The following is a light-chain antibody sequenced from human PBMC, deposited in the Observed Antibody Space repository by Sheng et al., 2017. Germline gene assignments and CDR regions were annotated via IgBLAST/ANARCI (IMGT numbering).Light chain of an antibody. J-gene: IGKJ2*01. Sequence: EIVMTQSPGTLSVSQGERATLSCRASQSISSNLAWYQQKAGQAPRLLIYGASTRATGIPARFSGSGSGTEFTLTISSLQSEDFAVYYCQQYDNWPYTFGQGTKMENK. CDR1: QSISSN. CDR2: GAS. CDR3: QQYDNWPYT. V-gene: IGKV3-15*01.